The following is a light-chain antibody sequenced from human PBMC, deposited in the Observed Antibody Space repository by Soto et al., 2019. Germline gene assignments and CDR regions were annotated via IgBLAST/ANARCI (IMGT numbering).Light chain of an antibody. CDR1: QSISSW. CDR2: KAS. V-gene: IGKV1-5*03. Sequence: DMQMTQSPSTLSASVGDRVTITCRASQSISSWLAWYQQKPGKAPKLLIYKASNLESGVPSRFSGRGSGTEFTLTISSLQTDDFATYYCQNYSTSYLTFGQGTRVAIK. CDR3: QNYSTSYLT. J-gene: IGKJ1*01.